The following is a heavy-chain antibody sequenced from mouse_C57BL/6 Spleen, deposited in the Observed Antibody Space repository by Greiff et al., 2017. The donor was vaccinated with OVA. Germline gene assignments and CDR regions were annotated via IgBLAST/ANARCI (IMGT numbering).Heavy chain of an antibody. CDR1: GYTFTSYW. Sequence: QVQLKESGAELVMPGASVKLSCKASGYTFTSYWMHWVKQRPGQGLEWIGEIDPSDSYTNYNQKFKGKSTLTVDKSSSTAYMQLSSLTSEDSAVYYCARHWDYWGQGTTLTVSS. CDR2: IDPSDSYT. D-gene: IGHD4-1*01. J-gene: IGHJ2*01. V-gene: IGHV1-69*01. CDR3: ARHWDY.